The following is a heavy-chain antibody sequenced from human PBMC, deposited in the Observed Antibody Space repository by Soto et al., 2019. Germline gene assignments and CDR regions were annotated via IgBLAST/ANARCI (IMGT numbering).Heavy chain of an antibody. CDR2: IYHSGST. Sequence: SETLSLTCXVSGGSISSGGYSWSWIRQPPGKGLEWIGYIYHSGSTYYNPSLKSRVTISVDRSKNQFSLKLSSVTAADTAVYYCARSQTTVTSYEYWGQGTLVTVSS. J-gene: IGHJ4*02. D-gene: IGHD4-17*01. CDR3: ARSQTTVTSYEY. CDR1: GGSISSGGYS. V-gene: IGHV4-30-2*01.